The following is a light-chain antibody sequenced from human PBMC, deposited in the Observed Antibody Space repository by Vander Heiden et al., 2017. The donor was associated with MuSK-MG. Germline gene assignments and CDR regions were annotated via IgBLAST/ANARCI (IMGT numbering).Light chain of an antibody. CDR1: QAMRND. CDR3: RQDDNYPRT. J-gene: IGKJ1*01. V-gene: IGKV1-6*01. CDR2: HAS. Sequence: AIQMTQSPSSLSASVGDRVTITCRASQAMRNDIAWYQQKPGKAPKLLIYHASSLQSGVPSRFSGSGYGTDFTLTISSLQPEDFATYYCRQDDNYPRTFGQGTKVQVK.